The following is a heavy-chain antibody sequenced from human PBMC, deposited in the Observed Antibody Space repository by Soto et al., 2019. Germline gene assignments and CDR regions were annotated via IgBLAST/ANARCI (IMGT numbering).Heavy chain of an antibody. J-gene: IGHJ4*02. CDR2: IYYSGST. D-gene: IGHD5-18*01. Sequence: SETLSLTCTVSGGSISSGGYYWSWIRQHPWKGLEWIGYIYYSGSTYYNPSLKSRVTISVDTSKNQFSLKLSSVTAADTAVYYCARVNSYGYLIYWGQGTLVTVSS. CDR1: GGSISSGGYY. CDR3: ARVNSYGYLIY. V-gene: IGHV4-31*03.